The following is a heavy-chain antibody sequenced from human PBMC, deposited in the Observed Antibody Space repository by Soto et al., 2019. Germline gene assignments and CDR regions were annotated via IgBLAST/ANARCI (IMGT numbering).Heavy chain of an antibody. V-gene: IGHV4-59*08. J-gene: IGHJ4*02. CDR3: ARLGGYYQAFDQ. CDR1: GGSISGYY. D-gene: IGHD3-22*01. CDR2: IYYSGST. Sequence: QVQLQESGPGLVKPSETLSLTCTVSGGSISGYYWSWFRQPPGKGLEWIGYIYYSGSTTYTPSLKRRVTIAVDTSKNQFSLRLNSVTAADTVVYYCARLGGYYQAFDQWGQGSLVTVSS.